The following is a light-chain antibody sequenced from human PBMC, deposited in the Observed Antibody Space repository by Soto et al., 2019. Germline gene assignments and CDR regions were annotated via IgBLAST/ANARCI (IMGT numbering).Light chain of an antibody. Sequence: QSALTQPPSASGSPGQSVAISCTGTASDIGGYTFVSWYQQHPGKAPKLLIYDVNKRPSGVPDRFSGSKSGNTASLTVSGLQAEDEADYYCSSYTSSSTRVFGGGTKLTVL. V-gene: IGLV2-8*01. CDR2: DVN. CDR3: SSYTSSSTRV. J-gene: IGLJ3*02. CDR1: ASDIGGYTF.